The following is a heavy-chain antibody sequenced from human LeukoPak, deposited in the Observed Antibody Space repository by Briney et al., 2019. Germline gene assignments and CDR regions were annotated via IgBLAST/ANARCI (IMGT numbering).Heavy chain of an antibody. CDR1: GFTLSSYA. J-gene: IGHJ6*03. Sequence: GGSLRLSCAASGFTLSSYAMNWVRLAPGKGLEWVSSISSDSSYIYYADSVKGRFTISRDNAKNSLYLQMNSLRAEDAAVYYCARPDSSGWSTYYYYYMDVWGKGTTVAVSS. CDR2: ISSDSSYI. CDR3: ARPDSSGWSTYYYYYMDV. D-gene: IGHD6-19*01. V-gene: IGHV3-21*06.